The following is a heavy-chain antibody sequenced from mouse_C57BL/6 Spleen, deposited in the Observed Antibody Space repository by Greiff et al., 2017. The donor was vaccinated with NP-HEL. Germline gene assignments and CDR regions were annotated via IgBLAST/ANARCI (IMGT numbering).Heavy chain of an antibody. CDR1: GFTFSDYY. CDR2: INYDGSST. CDR3: ARDREYYYGSSYGWYFDV. J-gene: IGHJ1*03. Sequence: EVKLMESEGGLVQPGSSMKLSCTASGFTFSDYYMAWVRQVPEKGLEWVANINYDGSSTYYLDSLKSRFIISRDNAKNILYLQISSLKSEDTATYYCARDREYYYGSSYGWYFDVWGTGTTVTVSS. V-gene: IGHV5-16*01. D-gene: IGHD1-1*01.